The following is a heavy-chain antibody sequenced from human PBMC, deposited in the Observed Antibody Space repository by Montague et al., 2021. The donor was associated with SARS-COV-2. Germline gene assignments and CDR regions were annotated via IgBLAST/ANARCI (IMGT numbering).Heavy chain of an antibody. J-gene: IGHJ4*02. Sequence: SETLSLTCIVSGGSISSSGYHWSWIRQPPGKGLEWIGYIYYSGSTYYNPSLKSRVTISVDTSKNQFSLKLSSVTAADTAVYYCARLRYYGGNFGVEGSVDYWGQGTLVTVSS. V-gene: IGHV4-39*01. CDR1: GGSISSSGYH. CDR2: IYYSGST. CDR3: ARLRYYGGNFGVEGSVDY. D-gene: IGHD4-23*01.